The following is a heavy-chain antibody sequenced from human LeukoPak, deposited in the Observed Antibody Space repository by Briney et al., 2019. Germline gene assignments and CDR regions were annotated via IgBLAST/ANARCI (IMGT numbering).Heavy chain of an antibody. CDR1: GGSISGYY. V-gene: IGHV4-4*07. CDR2: IYTSGST. Sequence: SETLSLTCTVSGGSISGYYWSWIRQPAGKGLEWIGRIYTSGSTNYNPSLKSRVTISLDRSKNPFSLRLSSVTAADTAVYYCARGVYCSGDTCYYYYYYMDVWGKGTTVTVS. D-gene: IGHD2-15*01. J-gene: IGHJ6*03. CDR3: ARGVYCSGDTCYYYYYYMDV.